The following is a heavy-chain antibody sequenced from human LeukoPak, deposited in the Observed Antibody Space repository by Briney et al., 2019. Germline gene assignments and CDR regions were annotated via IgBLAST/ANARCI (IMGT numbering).Heavy chain of an antibody. CDR2: ISAYNGNT. V-gene: IGHV1-18*01. CDR3: ARVIAGIVVVVAATRGSYFDP. CDR1: GYTFTSYG. J-gene: IGHJ5*02. D-gene: IGHD2-15*01. Sequence: ASVKVSCKASGYTFTSYGISWVRQAPGQGLEWMGWISAYNGNTNYAQKLQGRVTMTTDTSTSTAYMELRSLRSDDTAVYYCARVIAGIVVVVAATRGSYFDPWGQGTLVTVSS.